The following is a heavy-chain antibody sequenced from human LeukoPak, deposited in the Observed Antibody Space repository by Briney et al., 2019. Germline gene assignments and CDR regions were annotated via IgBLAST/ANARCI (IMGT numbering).Heavy chain of an antibody. V-gene: IGHV1-69*02. J-gene: IGHJ4*02. CDR1: GGTFSSYT. Sequence: ASVKVSCKASGGTFSSYTISWVRQAPGQGLEWMGRIIPILGIANYAQKFQGRVTITADKSTSTAYMELSSLRSEDTAVYYCARSDIAVVPAARGLDYWGQGTLVTVS. CDR3: ARSDIAVVPAARGLDY. D-gene: IGHD2-2*01. CDR2: IIPILGIA.